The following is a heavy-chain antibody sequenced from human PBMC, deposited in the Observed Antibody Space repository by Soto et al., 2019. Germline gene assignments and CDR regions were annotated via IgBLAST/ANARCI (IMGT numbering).Heavy chain of an antibody. CDR1: GFVFDTYG. V-gene: IGHV3-33*01. CDR2: IWYDGSNR. D-gene: IGHD1-1*01. Sequence: QVQLVESGGGVVQPGRSLRLSCAASGFVFDTYGMHWVRQAPGKGLEWVADIWYDGSNRNYADSVKGRFTISRDNSKNTLSLQMTTLSAEDTAVYFFARSWNDDWFAPWGQGTLVIVSS. J-gene: IGHJ5*02. CDR3: ARSWNDDWFAP.